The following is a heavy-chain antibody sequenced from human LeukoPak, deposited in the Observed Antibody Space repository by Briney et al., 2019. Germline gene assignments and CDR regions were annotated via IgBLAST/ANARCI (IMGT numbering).Heavy chain of an antibody. CDR2: IKQDESEI. D-gene: IGHD4-17*01. J-gene: IGHJ3*02. CDR3: AKASSPYGDYGDDAFDI. V-gene: IGHV3-7*03. CDR1: GFTFSSYW. Sequence: GGSLRLSCAASGFTFSSYWMSWVRQAPGKGLEWVANIKQDESEIYYVGSAKGRFTISGDNAKSSLYLQMNSLRAEDTAVYYCAKASSPYGDYGDDAFDIWGQGTMVTVSS.